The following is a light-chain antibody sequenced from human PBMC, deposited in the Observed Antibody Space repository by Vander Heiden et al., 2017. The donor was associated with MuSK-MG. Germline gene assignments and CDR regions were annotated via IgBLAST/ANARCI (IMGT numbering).Light chain of an antibody. V-gene: IGKV1-12*01. Sequence: DVQMTQSPSYISASVGDRVTITCRASQGVSSWVAWYQLKPGEAPKLLIYVTSSLQSGVPSRFSGRGSGTDFTLTISSLQPDDFATYYCQQANSLPPTFGGGTKVEIK. CDR2: VTS. J-gene: IGKJ4*01. CDR3: QQANSLPPT. CDR1: QGVSSW.